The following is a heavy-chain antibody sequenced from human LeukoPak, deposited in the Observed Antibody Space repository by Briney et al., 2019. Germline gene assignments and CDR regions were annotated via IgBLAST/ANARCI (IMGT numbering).Heavy chain of an antibody. CDR2: IYYSGST. J-gene: IGHJ4*02. CDR3: ARHTRTTEVTPLHFDY. D-gene: IGHD4-23*01. CDR1: GGSISSSSYY. Sequence: SETLSLTCTVSGGSISSSSYYWGWIRQPPGKGLEWIGSIYYSGSTYYNPSLKSRVTISVDTSKNQFSLKLSSVTAADTAVYYCARHTRTTEVTPLHFDYWGQGTLVTVSS. V-gene: IGHV4-39*01.